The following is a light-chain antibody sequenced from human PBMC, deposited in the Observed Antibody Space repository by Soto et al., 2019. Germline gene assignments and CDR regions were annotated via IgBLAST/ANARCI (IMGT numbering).Light chain of an antibody. Sequence: EIVMTQSPATLSVSPGERVTLSCRASQSVGSKLAWYQHRPGQAPWLLIYGASTRATGIPARFSGSGSGTEFTLTISSLQSEDFAVYYCQNYNNRPPWTFGQGTKVEIK. CDR2: GAS. CDR1: QSVGSK. V-gene: IGKV3-15*01. CDR3: QNYNNRPPWT. J-gene: IGKJ1*01.